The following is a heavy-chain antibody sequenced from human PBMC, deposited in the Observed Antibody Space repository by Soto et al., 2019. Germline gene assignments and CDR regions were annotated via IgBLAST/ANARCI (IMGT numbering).Heavy chain of an antibody. CDR1: GFTFSSYA. V-gene: IGHV3-30-3*01. J-gene: IGHJ6*02. D-gene: IGHD1-1*01. CDR3: ARDLQGNWKGLGYYYGMDV. CDR2: ISYDGSNK. Sequence: QVQLVESGGGVVQPGRSLRLSCAASGFTFSSYAMHWVRQAPGKGLEWVAVISYDGSNKYYADSVKGRFTISRDNSKNTLYLQMNSLRAEDTAVYYCARDLQGNWKGLGYYYGMDVWGQGTTVTVSS.